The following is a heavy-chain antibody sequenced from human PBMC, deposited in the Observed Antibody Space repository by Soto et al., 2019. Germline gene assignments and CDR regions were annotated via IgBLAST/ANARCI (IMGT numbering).Heavy chain of an antibody. Sequence: PGESLKISCKGSGYSFSNWCIAWVLQMPGKGLEYMGIIYPSDSQTRYSPSFQGQVTISADKSISTAYLQWSSLKASDTAIYYCARHGFYGDYSSNYFDPWGQGTLVTVSS. CDR1: GYSFSNWC. CDR3: ARHGFYGDYSSNYFDP. CDR2: IYPSDSQT. D-gene: IGHD4-17*01. J-gene: IGHJ5*02. V-gene: IGHV5-51*01.